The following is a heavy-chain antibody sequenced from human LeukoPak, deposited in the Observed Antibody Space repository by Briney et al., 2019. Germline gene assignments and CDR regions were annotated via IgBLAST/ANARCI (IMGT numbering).Heavy chain of an antibody. D-gene: IGHD1-1*01. CDR1: GGSIRSYY. CDR3: ARHCRPLGANWNYYYYYMDV. J-gene: IGHJ6*03. V-gene: IGHV4-4*09. CDR2: IYTSGST. Sequence: SETLSLTCTVSGGSIRSYYWSWIRQPPGKGLEWIGYIYTSGSTNYNPSLKSRVTISVDTSKNQFSLKLSSVTAADTAVYYCARHCRPLGANWNYYYYYMDVWGKGTTVTVSS.